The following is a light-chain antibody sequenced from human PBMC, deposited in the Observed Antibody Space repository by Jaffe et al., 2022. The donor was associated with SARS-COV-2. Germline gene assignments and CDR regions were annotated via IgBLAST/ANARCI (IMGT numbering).Light chain of an antibody. CDR1: ALPKQY. J-gene: IGLJ1*01. Sequence: SYELTQPPSVSVSPGQTARITCSGDALPKQYAYWYQQKPGQAPVLVIYKDIERPSGIPDRFSGSTSGTTVTLTIRGVQAEDEADYFCQSADHNGTYPYVFGSGTKVTVL. CDR3: QSADHNGTYPYV. CDR2: KDI. V-gene: IGLV3-25*03.